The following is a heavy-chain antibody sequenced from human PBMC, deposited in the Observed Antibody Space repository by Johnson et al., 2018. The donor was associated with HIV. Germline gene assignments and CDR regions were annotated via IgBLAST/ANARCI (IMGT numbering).Heavy chain of an antibody. Sequence: QVQLVESGGGVVQPGRSLRLSCAASGFTFSSYAMHWVRQAPGKGLEWVAVISYDGSNKYYADSVKCRFTISRDNSKNTLYLQMNSLRAEDTAVYYCARDPGLYYDIWVSAFDIWGQGTMVTVSS. J-gene: IGHJ3*02. V-gene: IGHV3-30*04. CDR1: GFTFSSYA. CDR2: ISYDGSNK. D-gene: IGHD3/OR15-3a*01. CDR3: ARDPGLYYDIWVSAFDI.